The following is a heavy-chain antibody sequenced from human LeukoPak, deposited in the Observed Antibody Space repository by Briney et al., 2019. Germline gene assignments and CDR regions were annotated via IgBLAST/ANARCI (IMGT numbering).Heavy chain of an antibody. CDR2: IYTSGNS. V-gene: IGHV4-4*07. CDR3: ARAGHGSGSSVDY. J-gene: IGHJ4*02. D-gene: IGHD3-10*01. CDR1: GGSISSYY. Sequence: PSETLSLTCTVSGGSISSYYWSWIRQPPGKGLEWIGRIYTSGNSNYNPSLKSRVTMSVDTSKNQFSLKLASVTAADTAVYYCARAGHGSGSSVDYWGQGILVTVSS.